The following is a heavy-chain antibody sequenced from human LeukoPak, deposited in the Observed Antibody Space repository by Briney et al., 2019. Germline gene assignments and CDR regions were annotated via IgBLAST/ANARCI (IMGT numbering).Heavy chain of an antibody. J-gene: IGHJ5*02. V-gene: IGHV5-51*01. CDR3: ARHDSYDFWSGSTGRFDP. CDR1: GYSFTSYW. Sequence: GESLKISCKGSGYSFTSYWIGWVRQMPRKGLEWMGIIYPGDSDTRYSPSFQGQVTISADKSISTAYLQWSSLKASDTAMYYCARHDSYDFWSGSTGRFDPWGQGTLVTVSS. D-gene: IGHD3-3*01. CDR2: IYPGDSDT.